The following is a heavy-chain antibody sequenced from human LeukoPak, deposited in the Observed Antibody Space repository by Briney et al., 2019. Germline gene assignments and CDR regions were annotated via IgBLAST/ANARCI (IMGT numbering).Heavy chain of an antibody. CDR3: ARDQDSSSSGAFDI. CDR2: IIPSFGTA. Sequence: SVKVSCKASGGTFSSYAISWVRQAPGQGLEWMGGIIPSFGTANYAQKFQGRVTITADESTSTAYMELSSLRSEDTAVYYCARDQDSSSSGAFDIWGQGTMVTVSS. D-gene: IGHD6-6*01. V-gene: IGHV1-69*13. CDR1: GGTFSSYA. J-gene: IGHJ3*02.